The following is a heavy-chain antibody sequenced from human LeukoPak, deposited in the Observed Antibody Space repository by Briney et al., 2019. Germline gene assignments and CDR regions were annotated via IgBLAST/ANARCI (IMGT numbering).Heavy chain of an antibody. J-gene: IGHJ6*03. CDR2: IYYSGST. D-gene: IGHD1-26*01. CDR1: GGSISSSSYY. CDR3: ARSGPYYYYMDV. V-gene: IGHV4-39*01. Sequence: SETLSLTCTVSGGSISSSSYYWGWIRQPPGKGLEWIGSIYYSGSTYYNPSLKSRVTISVDTSKNQFSLKLSSVTAADTSVYYCARSGPYYYYMDVWGKGTTVTVSS.